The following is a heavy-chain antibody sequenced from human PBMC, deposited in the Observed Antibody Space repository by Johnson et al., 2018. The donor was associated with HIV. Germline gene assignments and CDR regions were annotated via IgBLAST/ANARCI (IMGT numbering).Heavy chain of an antibody. CDR2: ISYDGSNK. CDR3: ARSMTTVTVAFDI. Sequence: QVQLVESGGGVVQPGRSLRLSCAASGFTFSSYAMHWVRQAPGKGLEWVAVISYDGSNKYYAYSVKGRFTISRDNSKNTRYLQMNSLRAEDTAVYYCARSMTTVTVAFDIWGQGTMVTVSS. V-gene: IGHV3-30-3*01. J-gene: IGHJ3*02. CDR1: GFTFSSYA. D-gene: IGHD4-17*01.